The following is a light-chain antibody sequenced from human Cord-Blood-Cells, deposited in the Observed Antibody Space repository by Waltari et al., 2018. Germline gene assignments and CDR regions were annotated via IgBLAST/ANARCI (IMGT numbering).Light chain of an antibody. Sequence: QSALTQPASVSGSPGQSITISCTGTSSDVGGYNYVSWYQQHPGQAPKLMIYEVSNRPSGFSNRFSGSQSGNTASLTISGLQAEDEADYYCSSYTSSSTVVFGGGTKLTVL. V-gene: IGLV2-14*01. CDR1: SSDVGGYNY. CDR2: EVS. CDR3: SSYTSSSTVV. J-gene: IGLJ2*01.